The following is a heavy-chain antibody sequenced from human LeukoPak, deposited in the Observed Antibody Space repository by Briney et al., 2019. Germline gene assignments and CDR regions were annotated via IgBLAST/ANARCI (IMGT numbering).Heavy chain of an antibody. V-gene: IGHV3-7*03. J-gene: IGHJ4*02. Sequence: GSLRLSCAASGFTFSDYWMTWVRQAPGGGLEWVANLKQDGSEKSYVDSVKGRFTISKDNAKNSLYLQMNSLRAEDTAVYFCTRDRGFFDYWGQGTLVTVSS. D-gene: IGHD3-10*01. CDR1: GFTFSDYW. CDR2: LKQDGSEK. CDR3: TRDRGFFDY.